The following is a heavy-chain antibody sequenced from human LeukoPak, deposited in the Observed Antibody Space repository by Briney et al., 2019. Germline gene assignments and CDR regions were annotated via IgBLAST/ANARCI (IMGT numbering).Heavy chain of an antibody. J-gene: IGHJ4*02. CDR2: IYSGGST. D-gene: IGHD3-22*01. V-gene: IGHV3-66*02. CDR3: ARDGGYYDSSGYYI. Sequence: GRSLRLSCAASGFTLSSNYMSWVRQAPGKGLEWVSVIYSGGSTYYADSVKGRFTISRDNSKNTLYLQMNSLRAEDTAVYYCARDGGYYDSSGYYIWGQGTLVTVSS. CDR1: GFTLSSNY.